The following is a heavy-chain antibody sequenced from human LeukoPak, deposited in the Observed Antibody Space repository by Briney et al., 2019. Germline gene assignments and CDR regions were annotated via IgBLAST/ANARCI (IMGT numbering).Heavy chain of an antibody. CDR1: GFTFSSYA. Sequence: GGSLRLSCAASGFTFSSYAMHWVRQAPGKGLEYVSAISSNGGSTYYANSVKGRFTISRDNSKNTLYLQMGSLRAEDMAVYYCASDLNDGDHTGAFDIWGQGTMVTVSS. CDR2: ISSNGGST. V-gene: IGHV3-64*01. J-gene: IGHJ3*02. D-gene: IGHD1-1*01. CDR3: ASDLNDGDHTGAFDI.